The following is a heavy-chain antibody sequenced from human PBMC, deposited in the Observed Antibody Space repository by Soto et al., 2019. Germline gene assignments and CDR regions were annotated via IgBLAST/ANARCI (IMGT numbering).Heavy chain of an antibody. J-gene: IGHJ2*01. V-gene: IGHV1-2*04. CDR2: INPNSGGT. D-gene: IGHD6-13*01. Sequence: QVQLVQSGAEVKKPGASVKVSCKASGYTFTGYYMHWVRQAPGQGLEWMGWINPNSGGTNYAQKFQGWVTMTRDTSISTAYMELSRLRSDDTAVYYCARGRAAALSRWGWYFDLWGRGTLVTVSS. CDR1: GYTFTGYY. CDR3: ARGRAAALSRWGWYFDL.